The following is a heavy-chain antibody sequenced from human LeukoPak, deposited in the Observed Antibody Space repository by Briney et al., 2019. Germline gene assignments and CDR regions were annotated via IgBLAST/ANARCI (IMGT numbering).Heavy chain of an antibody. Sequence: GGSLRLSCAASGFTLSTYYMNWVCQAPGKGLEWVSYISTSSTTTYNADSVEGRFTISRDNAKNSLYLQMNSLRAEDTAVYYCARAGSHRNSGYNYWGQGTLVTVSS. CDR2: ISTSSTTT. D-gene: IGHD5-12*01. V-gene: IGHV3-48*04. J-gene: IGHJ4*02. CDR1: GFTLSTYY. CDR3: ARAGSHRNSGYNY.